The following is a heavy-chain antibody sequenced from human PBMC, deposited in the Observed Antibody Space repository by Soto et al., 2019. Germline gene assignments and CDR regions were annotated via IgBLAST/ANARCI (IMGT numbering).Heavy chain of an antibody. J-gene: IGHJ6*02. Sequence: PGESLKISCKGSGYSFTSYWIGWVRQMPGKGLEWMGIIYPGDSDTRYSPSFQGQVTISADKSISTAYLQWSSLKASDTAMYYCARNSYCGGDCYTTHPYYYYGMDVWGQGTTVTVSS. D-gene: IGHD2-21*02. CDR1: GYSFTSYW. CDR3: ARNSYCGGDCYTTHPYYYYGMDV. CDR2: IYPGDSDT. V-gene: IGHV5-51*01.